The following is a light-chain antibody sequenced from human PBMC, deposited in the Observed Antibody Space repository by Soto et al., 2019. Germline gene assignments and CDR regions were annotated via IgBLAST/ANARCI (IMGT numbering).Light chain of an antibody. J-gene: IGKJ4*01. Sequence: TLSVSRGERATLSCRANQAISSNVAWYQQKPGQAPRLLIYGASTRATGIPGRFSGSGSGTEFTLTISSLQSEDFAVYYCKHYTFRRGNFGGGT. CDR2: GAS. CDR1: QAISSN. V-gene: IGKV3-15*01. CDR3: KHYTFRRGN.